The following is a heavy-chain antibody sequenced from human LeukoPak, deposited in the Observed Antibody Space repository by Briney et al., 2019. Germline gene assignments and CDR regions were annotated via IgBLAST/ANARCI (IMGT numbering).Heavy chain of an antibody. CDR1: GFTFDDFG. D-gene: IGHD3-10*01. CDR2: INWNGERI. V-gene: IGHV3-20*04. J-gene: IGHJ6*04. CDR3: ASPYPNRGAGNPPNV. Sequence: GGSLRLSCEASGFTFDDFGMTWVRQAPGKGLEWVSDINWNGERIGYADSVKGRFTISRDNAQNSLYLRMTNVRAEDTAFYYCASPYPNRGAGNPPNVWGRGTMVTVSS.